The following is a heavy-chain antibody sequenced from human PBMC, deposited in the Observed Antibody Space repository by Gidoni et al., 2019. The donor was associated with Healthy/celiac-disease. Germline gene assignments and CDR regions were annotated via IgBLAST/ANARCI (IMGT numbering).Heavy chain of an antibody. CDR2: ISSSSSTI. Sequence: EVQLVESGGGLVQPGGSLRLSCAASGFTFSSYSMNWVRQAPGKGLEWVSYISSSSSTIYYADSVKGRFTISRDNAKNSLYLQMNSLRDEDTAVYYCARDDYSIAVAGIEAFDIWGQGTMVTVSS. D-gene: IGHD6-19*01. CDR1: GFTFSSYS. J-gene: IGHJ3*02. V-gene: IGHV3-48*02. CDR3: ARDDYSIAVAGIEAFDI.